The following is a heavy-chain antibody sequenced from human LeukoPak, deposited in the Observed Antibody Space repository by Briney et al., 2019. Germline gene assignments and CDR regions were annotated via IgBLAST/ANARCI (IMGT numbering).Heavy chain of an antibody. V-gene: IGHV3-48*02. Sequence: GGSLRLSCAASGFTFSSYNMNWVRHAPGKALEWLSHISSSGSRTDYADSVKGRPTISRDNAKNSLFLEMNSLRDEDTAVYYCARTYYDPSGYYYAFDIWGQGTMVTVSS. J-gene: IGHJ3*02. D-gene: IGHD3-22*01. CDR3: ARTYYDPSGYYYAFDI. CDR2: ISSSGSRT. CDR1: GFTFSSYN.